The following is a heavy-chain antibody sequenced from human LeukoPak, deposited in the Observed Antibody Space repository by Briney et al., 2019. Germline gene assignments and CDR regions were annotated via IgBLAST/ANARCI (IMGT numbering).Heavy chain of an antibody. Sequence: SETLSLTCTVSGGSISSYYWSWIRQPPGKGLEWIGYIYTSGSTNYNPSLKSRVTISVDTSKNQFPLKLSSVTAADTAVYYCARHQPSLGYYYGSGFDYWGQGTLVTVSS. CDR2: IYTSGST. D-gene: IGHD3-10*01. V-gene: IGHV4-4*09. CDR1: GGSISSYY. J-gene: IGHJ4*02. CDR3: ARHQPSLGYYYGSGFDY.